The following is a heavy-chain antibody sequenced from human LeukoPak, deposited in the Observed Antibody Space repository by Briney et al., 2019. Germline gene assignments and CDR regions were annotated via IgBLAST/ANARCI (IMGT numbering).Heavy chain of an antibody. CDR3: AREISDDILTGYYIGYNWFDP. Sequence: GGSLRLSCAASGFTFSDFSINWVRQAPGKGLEWVSSINPTSTSIYYADAVRGRFTISRDNAKSSLYLQMNSLRAEDTAVYYCAREISDDILTGYYIGYNWFDPWGQGTLVTVSS. CDR1: GFTFSDFS. D-gene: IGHD3-9*01. CDR2: INPTSTSI. V-gene: IGHV3-21*01. J-gene: IGHJ5*02.